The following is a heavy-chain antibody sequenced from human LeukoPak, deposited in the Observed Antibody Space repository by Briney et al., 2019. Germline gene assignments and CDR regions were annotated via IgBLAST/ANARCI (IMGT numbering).Heavy chain of an antibody. Sequence: ASVKVSCKASGYTFTSYYIHWVRQAPGQGLEWMGIINPSGGSTSYAQKFQGRVTMTRDTSTSTVYMELSSLRSEDTAVYYCAGEGAAAGTLDYYYGMDVWGQGTTVTVSS. CDR2: INPSGGST. J-gene: IGHJ6*02. CDR3: AGEGAAAGTLDYYYGMDV. V-gene: IGHV1-46*01. CDR1: GYTFTSYY. D-gene: IGHD6-13*01.